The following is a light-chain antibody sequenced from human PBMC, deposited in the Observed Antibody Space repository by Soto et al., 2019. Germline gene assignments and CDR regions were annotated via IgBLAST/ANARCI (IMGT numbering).Light chain of an antibody. Sequence: EIVLTQSPGTLSLSPGEGATLSCRASQSVGSNYLAWYQQKPGQAPRLLIYGASTRATGIPDRFSGSGSGTEFALTISRLEPEDFAVYYCHQYGSSPFAFGPGTIVDIK. CDR3: HQYGSSPFA. CDR2: GAS. V-gene: IGKV3-20*01. J-gene: IGKJ3*01. CDR1: QSVGSNY.